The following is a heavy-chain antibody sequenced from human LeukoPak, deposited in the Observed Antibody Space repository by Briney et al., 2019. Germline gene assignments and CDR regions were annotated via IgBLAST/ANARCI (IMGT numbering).Heavy chain of an antibody. J-gene: IGHJ4*02. D-gene: IGHD6-13*01. CDR3: ASDETGGAAAVPHFDY. CDR2: ISYDGSNK. CDR1: GFTFSSYA. Sequence: GGSLRLSCAASGFTFSSYAMHWVRQAPGKGLEWVAVISYDGSNKYYADSVKGRFTISRDNSKNTLYLQMNSLRAEDTAVYYCASDETGGAAAVPHFDYWGQGTLVTASS. V-gene: IGHV3-30-3*01.